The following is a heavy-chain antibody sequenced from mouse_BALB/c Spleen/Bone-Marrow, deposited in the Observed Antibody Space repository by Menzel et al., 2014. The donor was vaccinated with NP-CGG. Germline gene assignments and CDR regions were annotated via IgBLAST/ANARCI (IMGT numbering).Heavy chain of an antibody. V-gene: IGHV5-17*02. CDR2: ISSGSSTI. CDR1: GFTFSSFG. Sequence: EVQGVESGGGLVQPGGSRKLSCAASGFTFSSFGMHWVRQAPEKGLEWAAYISSGSSTIYYADTVKGRFTIFRDNPKNTLFLQMTSLRSEDTAMYYCARGAARATWFAYWGQGTLVTVSA. CDR3: ARGAARATWFAY. D-gene: IGHD3-1*01. J-gene: IGHJ3*01.